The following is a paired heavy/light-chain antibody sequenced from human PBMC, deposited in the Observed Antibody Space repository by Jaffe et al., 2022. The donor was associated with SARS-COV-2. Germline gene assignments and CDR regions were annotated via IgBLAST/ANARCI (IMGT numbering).Heavy chain of an antibody. CDR3: ARELITPYWYFDL. CDR1: TFNTYS. D-gene: IGHD3-16*01. V-gene: IGHV3-30-3*01. J-gene: IGHJ2*01. CDR2: ISDTGGTT. Sequence: QVQLVESGGGVVQPGRSLRLSCAATFNTYSIHWVRQAPGKGLEWVAVISDTGGTTFYADSVKGRFTLSRDNSRYTVYLQMNSLRVEDTAVYYCARELITPYWYFDLWGRGTLVTVSS.
Light chain of an antibody. CDR2: WAS. J-gene: IGKJ4*01. V-gene: IGKV4-1*01. CDR3: QQYCTAPQIT. CDR1: QSLLYSSNSKNC. Sequence: DIVMTQSPVSLAGSLGARATINCKSSQSLLYSSNSKNCLAWYQQKPGQPPNLLIYWASTRESGVPDRFSGSGSGTDFTLTISSLQAEDVAVYYCQQYCTAPQITFGGGTKVEIK.